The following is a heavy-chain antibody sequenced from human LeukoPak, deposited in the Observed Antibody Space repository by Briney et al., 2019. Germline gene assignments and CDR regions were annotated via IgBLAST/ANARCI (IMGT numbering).Heavy chain of an antibody. CDR1: GGTFISYA. CDR2: IIPIFGTA. Sequence: SVKVSCKASGGTFISYAISWVRQAPGQGLEWMGGIIPIFGTANYAQKFQGRVTITADESTSTAYMELSSLRSEDTAVYYCARVSRGYGYGLDYWGQGTLVTVSS. V-gene: IGHV1-69*13. J-gene: IGHJ4*02. CDR3: ARVSRGYGYGLDY. D-gene: IGHD5-18*01.